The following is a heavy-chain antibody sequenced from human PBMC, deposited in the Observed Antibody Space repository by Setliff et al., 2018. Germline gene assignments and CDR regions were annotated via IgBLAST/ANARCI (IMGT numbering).Heavy chain of an antibody. CDR1: GYTFTSYG. D-gene: IGHD4-17*01. Sequence: SVKVSCKASGYTFTSYGFSWVRQAPGQGLEWMGGIIPIFGTANYAQKFQGRVTITSDESTSTAYMELSSLRSEDTAVYYCARTTRSYFDYWGQGTLVTVSS. CDR3: ARTTRSYFDY. J-gene: IGHJ4*02. CDR2: IIPIFGTA. V-gene: IGHV1-69*13.